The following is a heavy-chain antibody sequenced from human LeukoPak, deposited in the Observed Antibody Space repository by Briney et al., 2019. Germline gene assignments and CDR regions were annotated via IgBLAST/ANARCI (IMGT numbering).Heavy chain of an antibody. V-gene: IGHV1-8*03. Sequence: ASVKVSCKASGYIFIDYEINWVRQASGQGLEWMGWMNPKSGDTGYEQKFQGRVTLTRDSSISTVYKELSSLRSEDTALYYCTRGRYMDVWGKGTTVTVSS. CDR1: GYIFIDYE. CDR3: TRGRYMDV. CDR2: MNPKSGDT. J-gene: IGHJ6*03.